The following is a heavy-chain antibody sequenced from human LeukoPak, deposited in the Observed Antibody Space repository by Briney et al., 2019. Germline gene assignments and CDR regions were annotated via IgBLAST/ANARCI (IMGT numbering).Heavy chain of an antibody. J-gene: IGHJ4*02. Sequence: GGSLRLSCAASGFTFSSYAMSWVRQAPGKGLEWVSAISGSGGSTYYADSVKGRFTISRDNSKNTPYLQMNSLRAEDTAVYYCAKVAIDYGSGSYYVSLYYFDYWGQGTLVTVSS. CDR2: ISGSGGST. V-gene: IGHV3-23*01. CDR3: AKVAIDYGSGSYYVSLYYFDY. CDR1: GFTFSSYA. D-gene: IGHD3-10*01.